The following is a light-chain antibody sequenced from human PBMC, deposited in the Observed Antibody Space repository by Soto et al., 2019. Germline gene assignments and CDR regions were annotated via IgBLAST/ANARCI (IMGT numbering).Light chain of an antibody. V-gene: IGKV1-12*01. Sequence: DIQMTQSPSSVSASIGDRVTITCRASQAISNCVVWYQQKPGKAPKILIFAASNLQIGVTSRFNGSGSGTDFTLTISNLQPEDFATYSFTQANSFPLTCGGGTKVEIK. CDR3: TQANSFPLT. J-gene: IGKJ4*01. CDR2: AAS. CDR1: QAISNC.